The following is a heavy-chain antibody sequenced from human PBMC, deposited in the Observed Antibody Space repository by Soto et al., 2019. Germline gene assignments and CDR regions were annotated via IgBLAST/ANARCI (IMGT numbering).Heavy chain of an antibody. CDR1: GDTFSNFD. Sequence: QVQLVQSGAEVKRPGASVKVSCKASGDTFSNFDFNWVRQATGQGPEWMGWMYPNNGQTAYARTFQGRVTMTWNSSTRTAYMELSSLTSEDTAVYYCATMIRGLIHWLDPWGKGTLVTVSS. CDR2: MYPNNGQT. D-gene: IGHD3-16*01. V-gene: IGHV1-8*01. CDR3: ATMIRGLIHWLDP. J-gene: IGHJ5*02.